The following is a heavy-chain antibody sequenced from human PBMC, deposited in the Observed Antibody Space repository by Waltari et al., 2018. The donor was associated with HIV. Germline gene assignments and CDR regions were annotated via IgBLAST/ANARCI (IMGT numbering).Heavy chain of an antibody. V-gene: IGHV4-34*01. D-gene: IGHD6-19*01. CDR1: GGSLSGYY. Sequence: QVQLHQWGAGLLKPSETLSLTCAVYGGSLSGYYWSWVRQPPGKGLEWIGEINHSGTTNYNPALKGRVTISVDTSKNQFSLKVNSVTAADTALYFCARVGTGWDGSFHYYGMDVWGQGTAVAVSS. J-gene: IGHJ6*02. CDR2: INHSGTT. CDR3: ARVGTGWDGSFHYYGMDV.